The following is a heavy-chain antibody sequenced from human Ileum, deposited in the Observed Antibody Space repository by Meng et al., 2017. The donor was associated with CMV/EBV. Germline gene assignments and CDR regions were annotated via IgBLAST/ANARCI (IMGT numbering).Heavy chain of an antibody. CDR2: ISSSSSTI. CDR3: ARGEKGLLWFGEFPYYFDY. CDR1: GFTFSNFA. Sequence: GESLKISCVVSGFTFSNFAMHWVRQAPGKGLEWVSYISSSSSTIYYADSVKGRFTISRDNAKNSLYLQMNSLRAEDTAVYYCARGEKGLLWFGEFPYYFDYWGQGTLVTVSS. D-gene: IGHD3-10*01. V-gene: IGHV3-48*04. J-gene: IGHJ4*02.